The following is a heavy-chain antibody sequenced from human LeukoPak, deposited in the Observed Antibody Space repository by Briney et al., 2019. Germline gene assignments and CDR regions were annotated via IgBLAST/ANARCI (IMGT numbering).Heavy chain of an antibody. J-gene: IGHJ4*02. CDR1: GFTLGTYS. D-gene: IGHD4-17*01. CDR2: ISTGSSAI. Sequence: PGGSLRLSCAASGFTLGTYSMNWVRQAPGKGLEWVSYISTGSSAIYYADSVKGRFTISRDNAKNSLFLQMNSLRVEDTAVYYCARGYGDYPYDYWGQGTLVTVSS. CDR3: ARGYGDYPYDY. V-gene: IGHV3-48*01.